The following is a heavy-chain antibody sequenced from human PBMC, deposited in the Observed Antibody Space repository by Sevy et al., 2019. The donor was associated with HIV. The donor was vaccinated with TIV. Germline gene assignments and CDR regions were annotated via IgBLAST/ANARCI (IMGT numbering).Heavy chain of an antibody. CDR3: VKDRVRFLEWLFTALDY. Sequence: GGSLRLSCSASGFTFSSYAMHWVRQAPGKGLEYVSAISGNGGSTYYADSVKGRFTISRDNSKNTLYLQMSSLRAEDTAVYYCVKDRVRFLEWLFTALDYWGQGTLVTVSS. J-gene: IGHJ4*02. D-gene: IGHD3-3*01. V-gene: IGHV3-64D*06. CDR1: GFTFSSYA. CDR2: ISGNGGST.